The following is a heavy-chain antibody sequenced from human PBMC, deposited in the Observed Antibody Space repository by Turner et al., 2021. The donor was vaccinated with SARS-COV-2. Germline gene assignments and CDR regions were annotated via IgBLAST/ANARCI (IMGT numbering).Heavy chain of an antibody. CDR1: GGSISSSSYY. CDR2: IYYSGST. D-gene: IGHD2-15*01. CDR3: AGLVGTLDYCYGMDV. J-gene: IGHJ6*02. V-gene: IGHV4-39*01. Sequence: QLQLLESGPGLVKPSVTLSLTCTVPGGSISSSSYYWGGIRLPPGKGLEWIGSIYYSGSTYYNPTRRSRVTISVDTSKHQFSLKLSSVAAADTAVYYCAGLVGTLDYCYGMDVWGQGTTVTVSS.